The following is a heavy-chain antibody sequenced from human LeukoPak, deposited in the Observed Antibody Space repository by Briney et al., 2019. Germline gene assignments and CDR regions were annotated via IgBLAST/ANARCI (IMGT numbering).Heavy chain of an antibody. Sequence: GRSLRLPCAASGFIFDDYAMHWVRQAPGKGLEWVSGISWNSGTIGYADSVKGRFTISRDDAKNSLYLQMNSLRAEDTALYFCAKDKAGYRYYFDYWGQGILVTVSS. D-gene: IGHD5-24*01. CDR2: ISWNSGTI. V-gene: IGHV3-9*01. CDR3: AKDKAGYRYYFDY. CDR1: GFIFDDYA. J-gene: IGHJ4*02.